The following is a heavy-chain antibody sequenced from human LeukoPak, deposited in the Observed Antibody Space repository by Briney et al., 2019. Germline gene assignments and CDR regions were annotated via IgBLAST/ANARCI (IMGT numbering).Heavy chain of an antibody. CDR2: LTGSGGST. V-gene: IGHV3-23*01. CDR1: GFTFSSYA. J-gene: IGHJ4*02. Sequence: GGSLRLSCAASGFTFSSYAMSWVRQAPGKGLEWVSTLTGSGGSTYYADSVKGRFTISRHNSKNTLYLQMNSLRAEDTAVYYWASHASGGYYNSDYWGQGTLVTVSS. CDR3: ASHASGGYYNSDY. D-gene: IGHD3-10*01.